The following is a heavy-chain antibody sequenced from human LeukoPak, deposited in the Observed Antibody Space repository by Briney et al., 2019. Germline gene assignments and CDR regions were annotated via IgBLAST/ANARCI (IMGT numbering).Heavy chain of an antibody. CDR2: IWYDGSNK. CDR3: ARERVVAMTYGMDV. CDR1: GFTFSSYS. D-gene: IGHD3-22*01. Sequence: GGSLRLSCAASGFTFSSYSMNWVRQAPGKGLEWVAVIWYDGSNKYYADSVKGRFTISRDNSKNTLYLQMNSLRAEDTAVYYCARERVVAMTYGMDVWGQGTTVTVSS. V-gene: IGHV3-33*08. J-gene: IGHJ6*02.